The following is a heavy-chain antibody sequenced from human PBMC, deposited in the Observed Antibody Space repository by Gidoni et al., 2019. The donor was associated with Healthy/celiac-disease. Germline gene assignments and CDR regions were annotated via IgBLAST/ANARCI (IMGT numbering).Heavy chain of an antibody. CDR3: AKGGYGDGYDFVY. Sequence: EVQLLESGGGLVQPGGSLRLSCAASGFTFSRYAMSWVRQAPGKGLVWVSAISGSGGSTYYAGSVKGRFTISRDNSKNTLYLQMNSLRAEDTAVYYCAKGGYGDGYDFVYWGQGTLVTVSS. D-gene: IGHD5-12*01. CDR1: GFTFSRYA. V-gene: IGHV3-23*01. CDR2: ISGSGGST. J-gene: IGHJ4*02.